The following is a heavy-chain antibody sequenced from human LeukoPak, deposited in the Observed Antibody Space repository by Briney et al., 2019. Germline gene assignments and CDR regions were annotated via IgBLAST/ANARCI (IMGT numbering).Heavy chain of an antibody. Sequence: ASVKVSCKASGYTFTGYYVHWVRQAPGQGLEWMGWINPNHGDTNYAQKVQDRVSMTRDTSISTAYMHLSRLRSADTAVYYCARVRYGDYVYYFDYWGQGTLVTVSS. J-gene: IGHJ4*02. CDR1: GYTFTGYY. CDR3: ARVRYGDYVYYFDY. D-gene: IGHD4-17*01. CDR2: INPNHGDT. V-gene: IGHV1-2*02.